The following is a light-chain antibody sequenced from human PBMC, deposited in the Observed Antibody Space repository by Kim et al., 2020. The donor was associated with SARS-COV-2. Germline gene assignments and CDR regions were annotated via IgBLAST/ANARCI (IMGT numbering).Light chain of an antibody. J-gene: IGLJ3*02. Sequence: LTQPPSVSKGLRQTATLTCTGNSNNVGYQGAAWLQQHQGHPPKLLFYRNNNRPSGISERLSASRSGNTVSLTITGLQPEDEADYYCSAWDRSLSAWVFGGGTQLTVL. V-gene: IGLV10-54*01. CDR2: RNN. CDR3: SAWDRSLSAWV. CDR1: SNNVGYQG.